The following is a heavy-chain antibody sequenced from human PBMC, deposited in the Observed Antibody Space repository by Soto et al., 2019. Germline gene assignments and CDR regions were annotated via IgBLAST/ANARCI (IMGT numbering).Heavy chain of an antibody. V-gene: IGHV4-38-2*02. Sequence: SETLSLTCAVSGYSISSGYYWGWIRQPPGKGLEWIGSIYHSGSTYYNPSLKSRVTISVDTSKNQFSLKLSSVTAADTAVYYCARDQLDIVVVSAAISYGMDVWGQGTTVTVSS. J-gene: IGHJ6*02. D-gene: IGHD2-2*01. CDR2: IYHSGST. CDR3: ARDQLDIVVVSAAISYGMDV. CDR1: GYSISSGYY.